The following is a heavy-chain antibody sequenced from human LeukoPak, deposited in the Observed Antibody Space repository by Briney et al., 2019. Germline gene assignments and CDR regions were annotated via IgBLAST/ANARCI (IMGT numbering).Heavy chain of an antibody. J-gene: IGHJ4*02. Sequence: SETLSLTCTVSGGSISSGGYSWSWIRQPPGKGLGWIGYIYYSGTTYYSPSLKSRISIAVDTSKNQFSLRLSSVTAADTAVYYCARTIVPRTYFDYWGQGTLVTVSS. D-gene: IGHD2/OR15-2a*01. CDR1: GGSISSGGYS. CDR2: IYYSGTT. V-gene: IGHV4-30-4*07. CDR3: ARTIVPRTYFDY.